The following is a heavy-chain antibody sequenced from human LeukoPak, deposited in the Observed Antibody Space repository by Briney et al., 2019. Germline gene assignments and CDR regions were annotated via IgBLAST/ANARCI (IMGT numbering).Heavy chain of an antibody. J-gene: IGHJ3*02. CDR1: GYTFTSYG. D-gene: IGHD3-10*01. CDR2: ISAYNGNT. Sequence: ASVKVSCKAFGYTFTSYGISWVRQAPGQGLEWMGWISAYNGNTKYAQKLQGRVTMTTDTSTSTAYMELRSLRSDDTAVYYCARDGPYYGSGRGSAFDIWGQGTMVTVSS. CDR3: ARDGPYYGSGRGSAFDI. V-gene: IGHV1-18*01.